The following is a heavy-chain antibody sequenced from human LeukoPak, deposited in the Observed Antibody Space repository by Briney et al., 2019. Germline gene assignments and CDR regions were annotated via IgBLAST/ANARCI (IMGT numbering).Heavy chain of an antibody. J-gene: IGHJ4*02. CDR2: VTGTGDAT. CDR3: AKLAGTTDY. CDR1: GFSFSYYG. D-gene: IGHD1/OR15-1a*01. Sequence: GVSLRLSCAASGFSFSYYGMIWVRQAPGKGLDWVSTVTGTGDATFYADSVKGRFTISRDNSKNTLYLQMNSLRAEDAAVYYCAKLAGTTDYWGQRTLVTVCS. V-gene: IGHV3-23*01.